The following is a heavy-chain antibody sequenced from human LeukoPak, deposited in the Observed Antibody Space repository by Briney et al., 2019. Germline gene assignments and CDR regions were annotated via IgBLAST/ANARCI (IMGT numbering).Heavy chain of an antibody. Sequence: GGSVSLLCAVSGFTFSTYTMHWVRQAPGKGLEWVALISSDGNNKDYADSVKGRFTISRDNSKNTLYLQMNSLRGEDTALYFSARGRYYIDDQGPGTLVTVSS. J-gene: IGHJ4*02. V-gene: IGHV3-30-3*01. CDR1: GFTFSTYT. CDR3: ARGRYYIDD. CDR2: ISSDGNNK.